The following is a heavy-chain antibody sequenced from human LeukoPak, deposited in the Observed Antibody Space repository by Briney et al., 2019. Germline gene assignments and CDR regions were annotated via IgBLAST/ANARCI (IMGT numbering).Heavy chain of an antibody. CDR1: GGSFSGYF. Sequence: SETLSLTCAVSGGSFSGYFWSWIRQPPGKGLEWIGEINHSGSTNYNPSLKGRVTISVDTSKNQFSLKLSSVTAADTAVYYCARGRAYYDFWSGYYLNWFDPWGQGTLVTVSS. J-gene: IGHJ5*02. V-gene: IGHV4-34*01. CDR3: ARGRAYYDFWSGYYLNWFDP. CDR2: INHSGST. D-gene: IGHD3-3*01.